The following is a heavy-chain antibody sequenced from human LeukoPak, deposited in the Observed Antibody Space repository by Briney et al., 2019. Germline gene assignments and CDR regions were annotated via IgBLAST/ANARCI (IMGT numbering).Heavy chain of an antibody. CDR2: IYTSGST. J-gene: IGHJ3*02. D-gene: IGHD5-18*01. Sequence: SETLSLTCTVSGGSISSGSYYWSWIRQPAGKGLEWIGRIYTSGSTNYNPSLKSRVTISVDTSKNQFSLKLSSVTAADTAVYYCARKETAIQPHPNAFDIWGQGTMVTVSS. CDR1: GGSISSGSYY. V-gene: IGHV4-61*02. CDR3: ARKETAIQPHPNAFDI.